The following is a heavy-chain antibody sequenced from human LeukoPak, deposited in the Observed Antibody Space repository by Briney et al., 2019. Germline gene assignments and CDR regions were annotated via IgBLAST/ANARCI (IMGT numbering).Heavy chain of an antibody. CDR2: INSDGSST. CDR1: GFTFSSYW. Sequence: GGSLRLSCAASGFTFSSYWMHWVRQAPGKGLVWVSRINSDGSSTSYADSVKGRFTISRDNAKNTLYLQMNSLRAEDTAVYYCAMLRIEKCIAYWGQGTLVTVSS. CDR3: AMLRIEKCIAY. D-gene: IGHD5-24*01. V-gene: IGHV3-74*01. J-gene: IGHJ4*02.